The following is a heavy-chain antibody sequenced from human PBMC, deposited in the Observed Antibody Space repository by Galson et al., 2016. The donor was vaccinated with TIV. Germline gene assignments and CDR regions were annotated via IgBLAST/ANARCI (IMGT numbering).Heavy chain of an antibody. CDR2: IHPQNGGA. V-gene: IGHV1-2*02. CDR3: TRGGGGAYTFDAFDI. J-gene: IGHJ3*02. Sequence: SVKVSCKASGYSFTVYRVHWVRQASGQGLEWMGWIHPQNGGANYAQKFQGRVTLTRDTSISTVYMELRRLKSDDTAVYFCTRGGGGAYTFDAFDIWGQGTMVTVSS. CDR1: GYSFTVYR. D-gene: IGHD2/OR15-2a*01.